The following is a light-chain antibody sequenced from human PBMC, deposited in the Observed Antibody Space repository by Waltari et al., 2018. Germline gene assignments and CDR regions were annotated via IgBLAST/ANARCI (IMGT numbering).Light chain of an antibody. J-gene: IGKJ2*01. V-gene: IGKV3-15*01. CDR2: SAS. CDR1: HSVSTK. CDR3: QQYDNWHDYT. Sequence: EIVMTPSSATLSVSPGERDTLSCRASHSVSTKLAWYQQRPGQAPRPLIYSASIRATDIPARFSGSGSGTEFTLTISSLQSEDFAVYYCQQYDNWHDYTFGQGTKLEIK.